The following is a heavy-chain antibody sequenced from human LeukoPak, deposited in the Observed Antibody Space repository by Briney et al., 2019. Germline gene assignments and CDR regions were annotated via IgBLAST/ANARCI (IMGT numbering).Heavy chain of an antibody. CDR2: ISSSSSYI. V-gene: IGHV3-21*01. J-gene: IGHJ2*01. Sequence: PGGSLRLSCAASGFTFSSYSMNWVRQAPGKGLEWVSSISSSSSYIYYADSVKGRFTISRDNAKNSLYLQMNCLRAEDTAVYYCARDLLYFDSSGPGYFDLWGRGTLVTVSS. D-gene: IGHD3-22*01. CDR3: ARDLLYFDSSGPGYFDL. CDR1: GFTFSSYS.